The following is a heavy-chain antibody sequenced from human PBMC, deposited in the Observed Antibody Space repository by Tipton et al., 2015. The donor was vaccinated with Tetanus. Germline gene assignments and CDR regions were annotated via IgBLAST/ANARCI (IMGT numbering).Heavy chain of an antibody. Sequence: QSGAEVKKPGSSVKVSCKASGGTFSSYAISWVRQAPGQGLEWMGGIIPIFGTANYAQKFQGRATITADESTSTAYRELSSLRSEDTAVYYCARVSREGPELELDAFDIWGQGTMVTVSS. CDR1: GGTFSSYA. D-gene: IGHD1-7*01. V-gene: IGHV1-69*01. J-gene: IGHJ3*02. CDR3: ARVSREGPELELDAFDI. CDR2: IIPIFGTA.